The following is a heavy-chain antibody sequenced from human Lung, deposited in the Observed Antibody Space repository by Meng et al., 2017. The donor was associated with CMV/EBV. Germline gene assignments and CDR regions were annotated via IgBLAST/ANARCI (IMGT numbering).Heavy chain of an antibody. Sequence: SCEASGFTFSSYTMNGGRQAPGKGLEWVSSISHSTAYIVYADSVKGRFTISRDNAKNSLYLQMNGLRAEDTAVYYCARDQSMVRGLDYWGQGTLVTVSS. D-gene: IGHD3-10*01. CDR2: ISHSTAYI. J-gene: IGHJ4*02. CDR1: GFTFSSYT. V-gene: IGHV3-21*01. CDR3: ARDQSMVRGLDY.